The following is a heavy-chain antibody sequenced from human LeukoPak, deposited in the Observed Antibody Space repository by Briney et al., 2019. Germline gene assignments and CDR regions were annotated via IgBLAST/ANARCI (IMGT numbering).Heavy chain of an antibody. J-gene: IGHJ4*02. CDR2: ISAYNGNT. D-gene: IGHD3-22*01. Sequence: ASVKGSFQASGYTFTSYGISWVRPAPGQGLEWMGWISAYNGNTNYAQKLQGRVTMTTDTSTSTAYMELRSLRSDDTAVYYCAREIYYDSSGYPTAPFDYWGQGTLVTVSS. CDR3: AREIYYDSSGYPTAPFDY. CDR1: GYTFTSYG. V-gene: IGHV1-18*01.